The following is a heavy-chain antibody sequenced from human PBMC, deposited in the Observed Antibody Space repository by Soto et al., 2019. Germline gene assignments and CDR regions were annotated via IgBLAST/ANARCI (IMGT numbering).Heavy chain of an antibody. CDR2: IIPIFGTA. V-gene: IGHV1-69*01. CDR1: GGTFSSYA. D-gene: IGHD3-10*01. Sequence: QVQLVQSGAEVKKPGSSVKVSCKASGGTFSSYAISWVRQAPGQGLEWMGGIIPIFGTANYAQKFQGRVTITAGESTSTAYMELSSLRSEDTAVYYCARDYYGSGSYYNGDYYYGMDVWGQGTTVTVSS. CDR3: ARDYYGSGSYYNGDYYYGMDV. J-gene: IGHJ6*02.